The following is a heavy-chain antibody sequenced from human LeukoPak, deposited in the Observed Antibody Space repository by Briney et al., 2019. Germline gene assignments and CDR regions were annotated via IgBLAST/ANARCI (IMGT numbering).Heavy chain of an antibody. D-gene: IGHD3-22*01. J-gene: IGHJ4*02. CDR1: GFTFSSYS. CDR2: IWYDGSNK. V-gene: IGHV3-33*01. CDR3: ARDRVTMIVGTLSY. Sequence: GGSLRLSCAASGFTFSSYSMHWVRQAPGKGLEWVAVIWYDGSNKYYADSVKGRFTISRDNSKNTLYLQMNSLRAEDTAVYYCARDRVTMIVGTLSYWGQGTLVTVSS.